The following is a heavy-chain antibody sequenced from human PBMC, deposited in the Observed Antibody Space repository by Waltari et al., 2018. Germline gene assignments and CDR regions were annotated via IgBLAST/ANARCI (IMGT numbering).Heavy chain of an antibody. J-gene: IGHJ5*02. CDR3: ARVIYYDNSGHYAGWFDP. CDR2: ISDSGST. Sequence: QVQLQESGPGLVKPSQTLFLTCTVSGGSISSGDYYWSWTRPFAGKGLEWIGYISDSGSTYYNLSLKSRVIISIDRSKNQFSLMLNSVTAADTAVYYCARVIYYDNSGHYAGWFDPWGQGTLVTVSS. CDR1: GGSISSGDYY. D-gene: IGHD3-22*01. V-gene: IGHV4-30-4*08.